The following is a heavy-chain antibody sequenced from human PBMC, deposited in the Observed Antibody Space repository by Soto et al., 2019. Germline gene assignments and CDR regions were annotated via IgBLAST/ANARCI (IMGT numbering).Heavy chain of an antibody. V-gene: IGHV3-23*01. CDR3: AKGVKFYYDSAEGWFDP. D-gene: IGHD3-22*01. J-gene: IGHJ5*02. Sequence: EVQLLESGGDLVQPGGSLRLSCVASGFTFNNFAMNWVRQAPGKGLEWVSGISGSGVSTYYADPVKGRFTASRDNSKNTLYLQMNGLRVEDTAVYYCAKGVKFYYDSAEGWFDPWGQGTLVTVSS. CDR2: ISGSGVST. CDR1: GFTFNNFA.